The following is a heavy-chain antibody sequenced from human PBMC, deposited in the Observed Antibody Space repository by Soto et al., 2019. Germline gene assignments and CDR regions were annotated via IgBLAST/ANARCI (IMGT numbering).Heavy chain of an antibody. CDR2: ISSSSSTI. CDR1: GFTFSSYS. J-gene: IGHJ5*02. CDR3: ASGAFGYDSSGYPPHSVQLRRHWFDP. D-gene: IGHD3-22*01. V-gene: IGHV3-48*02. Sequence: GGSLRLSCAASGFTFSSYSMNWVRQAPGKGLEWVSYISSSSSTIYYADSVKGRFTISRDNAKNSLYLQMNSLRDEDTAVYYCASGAFGYDSSGYPPHSVQLRRHWFDPWGQGTLVTVSS.